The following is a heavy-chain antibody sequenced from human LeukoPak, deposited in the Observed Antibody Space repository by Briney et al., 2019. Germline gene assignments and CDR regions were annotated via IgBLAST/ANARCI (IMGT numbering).Heavy chain of an antibody. Sequence: PSETLSLTCAVSGGSISSGGYSWSWIRQPPGKGLEWIGSIYHSGSTYYNPSLKSRVTISVDTSKNQFSLKLSSVTAADTAVYYCARQTGSGLFILPGGQGTLVTVSS. CDR1: GGSISSGGYS. J-gene: IGHJ4*02. CDR3: ARQTGSGLFILP. V-gene: IGHV4-30-2*03. D-gene: IGHD3/OR15-3a*01. CDR2: IYHSGST.